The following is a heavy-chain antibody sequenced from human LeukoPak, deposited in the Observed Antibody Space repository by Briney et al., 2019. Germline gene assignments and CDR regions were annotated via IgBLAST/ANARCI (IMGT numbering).Heavy chain of an antibody. Sequence: SETLSLTCAVYGGSFSGYYWSWIRQPPGKGLEWIGYIYYSGSTNYNPSLKSRVTISVDTSKNQFSLKLSSVTAADTAVYYCARDIMVRGVPGYWGQGTLVTVSS. CDR1: GGSFSGYY. J-gene: IGHJ4*02. V-gene: IGHV4-59*01. D-gene: IGHD3-10*01. CDR3: ARDIMVRGVPGY. CDR2: IYYSGST.